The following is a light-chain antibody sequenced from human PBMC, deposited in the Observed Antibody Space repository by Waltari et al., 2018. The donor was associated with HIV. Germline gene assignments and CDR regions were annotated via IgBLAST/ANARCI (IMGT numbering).Light chain of an antibody. Sequence: DVVLTQSPLSLPVTLGQPASISSRSSQSLVYSDGDTYLSWFHQRPGQSPRRLIYKASNRDSGVPDRCSGSASGTDFTLKISRVEAEDVGVYYCTQLTHWPWTFGQGTKVEI. CDR3: TQLTHWPWT. V-gene: IGKV2-30*01. CDR1: QSLVYSDGDTY. J-gene: IGKJ1*01. CDR2: KAS.